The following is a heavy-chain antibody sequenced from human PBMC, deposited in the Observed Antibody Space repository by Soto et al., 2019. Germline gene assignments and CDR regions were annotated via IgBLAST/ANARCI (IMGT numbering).Heavy chain of an antibody. CDR2: ISAYNGNT. CDR3: AREGYCISTSCRHYDYYGMDV. V-gene: IGHV1-18*01. CDR1: GYTFTSYG. D-gene: IGHD2-2*01. Sequence: VQLVQSGAEVKKPGASVKVSCKASGYTFTSYGISWVRQAPGQGLEWMGWISAYNGNTNYAQKPQGRVTMTTDTSTSTAYMELRSLRSDDTAVYYCAREGYCISTSCRHYDYYGMDVWGQGTTVTVSS. J-gene: IGHJ6*02.